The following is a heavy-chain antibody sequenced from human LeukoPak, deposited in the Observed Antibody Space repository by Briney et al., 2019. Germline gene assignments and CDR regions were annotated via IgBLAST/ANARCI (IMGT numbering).Heavy chain of an antibody. CDR2: ISGSGGST. CDR3: ATSVEGDPMYH. CDR1: GFTFSTYA. D-gene: IGHD2-2*01. J-gene: IGHJ3*01. Sequence: GGSLRLSCAASGFTFSTYAMSWVRQAPGKGLEWVSAISGSGGSTYYADSVKGRFTISRDNSKNTLYLQMNSLRAEDTAVYYCATSVEGDPMYHWGQGTMVTVSS. V-gene: IGHV3-23*01.